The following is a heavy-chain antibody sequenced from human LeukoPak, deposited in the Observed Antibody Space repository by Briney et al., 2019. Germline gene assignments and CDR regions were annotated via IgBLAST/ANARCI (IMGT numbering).Heavy chain of an antibody. CDR3: ASAPPPIRAERYFDWYFDY. V-gene: IGHV1-69*13. D-gene: IGHD3-9*01. CDR2: IIPIFGTA. Sequence: GASVKVSCKASGGTFSSYAISWVRQAPGQGLEWMGGIIPIFGTANYAQKFQGRVTITADESTSTAYMELSSLRSEDTAVYYCASAPPPIRAERYFDWYFDYWGQGTLVTVSS. J-gene: IGHJ4*02. CDR1: GGTFSSYA.